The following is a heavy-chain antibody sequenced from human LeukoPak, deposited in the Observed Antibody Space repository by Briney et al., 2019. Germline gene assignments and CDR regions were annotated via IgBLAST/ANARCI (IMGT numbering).Heavy chain of an antibody. Sequence: GASVKVSCKASGYIFTGYYMHWVRQAPGQGLEWMGRINPNSGGTNYAKEFQGRVTMTRDTSISTAYMELSRLRSDDTALYYCVSDGGYSGSYSYDYWGQGTLVTVSS. V-gene: IGHV1-2*06. J-gene: IGHJ4*02. D-gene: IGHD1-26*01. CDR1: GYIFTGYY. CDR3: VSDGGYSGSYSYDY. CDR2: INPNSGGT.